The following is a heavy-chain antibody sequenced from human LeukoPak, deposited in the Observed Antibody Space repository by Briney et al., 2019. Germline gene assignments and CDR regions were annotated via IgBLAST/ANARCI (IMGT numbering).Heavy chain of an antibody. CDR2: IKSDGSST. V-gene: IGHV3-74*01. CDR1: GFTFSSHW. J-gene: IGHJ6*02. CDR3: VRALYYDISGSSNYGMDV. D-gene: IGHD3-22*01. Sequence: PGGSLRLSCAASGFTFSSHWMHWVRQAPGKGLVWVSRIKSDGSSTSYAGSVKGRFTMSRDNAKSTLYLQMNSLRAEDTAVYYCVRALYYDISGSSNYGMDVWGQGTTVTVSS.